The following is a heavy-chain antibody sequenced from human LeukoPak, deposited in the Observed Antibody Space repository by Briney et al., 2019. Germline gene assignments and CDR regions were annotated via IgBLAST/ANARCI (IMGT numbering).Heavy chain of an antibody. J-gene: IGHJ6*04. D-gene: IGHD2-15*01. CDR3: ARVVVVAATDYGMDV. V-gene: IGHV4-31*03. Sequence: PSQTLSLTCTVSGGSISRGDYYWSWIRQHTGTGLEWIGYIYHSGSTYYNPSLKSRVTISVDTSKNQFSLKLSSVTAADTAVYYTARVVVVAATDYGMDVWGKGTTVTV. CDR1: GGSISRGDYY. CDR2: IYHSGST.